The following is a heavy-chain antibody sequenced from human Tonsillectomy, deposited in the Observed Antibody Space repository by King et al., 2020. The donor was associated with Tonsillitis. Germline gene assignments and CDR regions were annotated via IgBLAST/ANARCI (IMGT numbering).Heavy chain of an antibody. Sequence: QLVQSGAEVKKPGASAKVSCKASGYTFSRYGISWVRRAPGQGLEWVGWIGGYSGDTNYAQKFQGRVTMIRDTSTSTAYMELRSLRFNDTAVYYCARAGTDFDTFDVWGQGTMVTVSS. CDR3: ARAGTDFDTFDV. CDR2: IGGYSGDT. CDR1: GYTFSRYG. V-gene: IGHV1-18*01. J-gene: IGHJ3*01. D-gene: IGHD1-14*01.